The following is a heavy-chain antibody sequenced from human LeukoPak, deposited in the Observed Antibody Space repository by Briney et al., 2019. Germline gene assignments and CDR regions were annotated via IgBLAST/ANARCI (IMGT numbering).Heavy chain of an antibody. CDR2: ISFDGLNK. J-gene: IGHJ4*02. CDR1: GFTFSYYA. Sequence: GRSLRLSCAASGFTFSYYAMHWVRQAPGKGLEWVAVISFDGLNKYYADSVKGRFTISRDNAKSSIYLQMNNLRVEDTAVYYCARDPDYGDPYWGQGTLVTVSS. CDR3: ARDPDYGDPY. D-gene: IGHD4-17*01. V-gene: IGHV3-30*04.